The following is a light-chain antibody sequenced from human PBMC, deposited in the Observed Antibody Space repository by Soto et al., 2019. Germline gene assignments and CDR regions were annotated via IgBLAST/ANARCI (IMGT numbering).Light chain of an antibody. CDR1: STNIGGGYD. Sequence: QSVLTQPPSASGSPGQRVTISCTGSSTNIGGGYDVPWYQQLPGTAPKLLIYGNSNRPSGVPDRFSGSKSGTSASLAISGVQAEDEADDYCQCYDSSMSGSVVFGGGTQLTVL. CDR3: QCYDSSMSGSVV. V-gene: IGLV1-40*01. J-gene: IGLJ2*01. CDR2: GNS.